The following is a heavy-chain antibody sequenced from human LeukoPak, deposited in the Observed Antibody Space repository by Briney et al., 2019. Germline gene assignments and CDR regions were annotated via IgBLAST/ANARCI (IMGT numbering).Heavy chain of an antibody. D-gene: IGHD6-13*01. CDR1: GYTFTSYY. CDR3: ARDLSIAAAGGDY. V-gene: IGHV1-2*02. CDR2: INPNSGGT. J-gene: IGHJ4*02. Sequence: ASVKVSCKASGYTFTSYYMHWVRQAPGQGLEWMGWINPNSGGTNYAQKFQGRVTMTRDTSISTAYMELSRLRSDDTAVYYCARDLSIAAAGGDYWGQGTLVTVSS.